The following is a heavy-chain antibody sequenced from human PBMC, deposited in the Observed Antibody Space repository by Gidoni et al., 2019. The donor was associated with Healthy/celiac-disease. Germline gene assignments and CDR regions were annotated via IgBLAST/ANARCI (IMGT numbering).Heavy chain of an antibody. Sequence: GSFSGYYWSWLRQPPGKGLEWIGEINHSGSTNYNPSLKSRVTISVDTSKNQFSLKLSSVTAADTAVYYCARGRVATMVSYWGQGTLVTVSS. V-gene: IGHV4-34*01. D-gene: IGHD5-12*01. J-gene: IGHJ4*02. CDR1: GSFSGYY. CDR3: ARGRVATMVSY. CDR2: INHSGST.